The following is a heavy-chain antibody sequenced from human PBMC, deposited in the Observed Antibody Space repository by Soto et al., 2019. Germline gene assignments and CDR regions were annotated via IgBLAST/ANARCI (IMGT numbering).Heavy chain of an antibody. Sequence: EVQLVETGGGLIQPGGSLRLSCAASGFTVSSNYMSWVRQAPGKGLEWVSVIYSGGSTYYADSVKGRFTISRDNSKNTLYLQMNSLRAEDTAVYYCARDRYYYGSGSQADYYGMDVWGQGTTVTVSS. V-gene: IGHV3-53*02. J-gene: IGHJ6*02. D-gene: IGHD3-10*01. CDR3: ARDRYYYGSGSQADYYGMDV. CDR1: GFTVSSNY. CDR2: IYSGGST.